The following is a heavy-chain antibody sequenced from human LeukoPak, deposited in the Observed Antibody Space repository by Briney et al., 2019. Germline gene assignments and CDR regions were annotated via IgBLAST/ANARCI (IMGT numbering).Heavy chain of an antibody. Sequence: GGSLRLSCAASGFTFNTYAMSWVRQAPGKGLEWVANIKRDGSEKYYVDSVKGRFTISRDNAKNSLYLQMNSMRAEDTAVYYCARDRYSSGGLDVWGQGTTVTVSS. D-gene: IGHD3-22*01. J-gene: IGHJ6*02. CDR3: ARDRYSSGGLDV. CDR2: IKRDGSEK. V-gene: IGHV3-7*04. CDR1: GFTFNTYA.